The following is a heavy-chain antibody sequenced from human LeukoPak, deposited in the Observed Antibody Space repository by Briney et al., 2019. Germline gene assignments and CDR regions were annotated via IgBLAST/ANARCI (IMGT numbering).Heavy chain of an antibody. CDR1: GDSISSSSSY. CDR2: IYYSGST. CDR3: ATHPTVHDYYYYYYYMDV. J-gene: IGHJ6*03. Sequence: SETLSLTCTVSGDSISSSSSYWGWIRQPPGEGLEWIGSIYYSGSTYYNPSLKSRVTISVDTSKNQFSLKLSSVTAADTAVYYCATHPTVHDYYYYYYYMDVWGKGTTVTVSS. D-gene: IGHD5-12*01. V-gene: IGHV4-39*07.